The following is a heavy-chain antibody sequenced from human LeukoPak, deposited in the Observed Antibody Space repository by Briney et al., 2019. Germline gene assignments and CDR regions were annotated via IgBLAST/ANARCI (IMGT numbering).Heavy chain of an antibody. Sequence: PSETLSLTCTVSGASLTSSNYYWLWLRQPPGKGLEGIGSNYYTGITYSNLFLKSRVTLSVDTSKYQCSLRLSSVTATDTRVYYCARGDTAMVKADFWGQGTLVTVSS. CDR1: GASLTSSNYY. V-gene: IGHV4-39*07. CDR3: ARGDTAMVKADF. CDR2: NYYTGIT. J-gene: IGHJ4*02. D-gene: IGHD5-18*01.